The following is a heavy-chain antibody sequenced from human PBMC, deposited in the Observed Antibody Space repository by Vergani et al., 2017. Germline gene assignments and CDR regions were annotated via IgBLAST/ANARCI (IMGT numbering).Heavy chain of an antibody. V-gene: IGHV1-18*01. CDR1: GYTFTSYG. Sequence: QVQLVQSGAEVKKPGASVKVSCKASGYTFTSYGISWVRQAPGKGLEWMGWISAYNGNTNYAQKLQGRVTMTTDTSTSTAYMELRSLRSDDTAVYYCARGRYCSSTSCYAPYYYYMDVWGKGTTVTVSS. CDR3: ARGRYCSSTSCYAPYYYYMDV. CDR2: ISAYNGNT. D-gene: IGHD2-2*01. J-gene: IGHJ6*03.